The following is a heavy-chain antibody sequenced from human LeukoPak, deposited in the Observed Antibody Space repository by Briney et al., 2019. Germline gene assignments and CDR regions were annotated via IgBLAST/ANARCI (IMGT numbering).Heavy chain of an antibody. Sequence: GWSLRLSCAASRFTFSSYAMSWVRQAPGKGLEWVSAISGSGGSTYYADSVKGRFTISRDNSKNTLYLQMNSLRAEDTAVYDCAKSLGVVRGVYLWGQGTLVTVSS. CDR2: ISGSGGST. V-gene: IGHV3-23*01. CDR1: RFTFSSYA. J-gene: IGHJ4*02. D-gene: IGHD3-10*01. CDR3: AKSLGVVRGVYL.